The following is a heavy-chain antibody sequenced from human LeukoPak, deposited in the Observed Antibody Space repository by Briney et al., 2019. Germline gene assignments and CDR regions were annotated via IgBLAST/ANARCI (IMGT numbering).Heavy chain of an antibody. J-gene: IGHJ4*02. CDR3: ARRYCSSTSCTLDH. CDR2: ISSSGNTM. D-gene: IGHD2-2*01. V-gene: IGHV3-48*03. CDR1: GFTVSSYE. Sequence: GGSLRLSCAASGFTVSSYEMNWVRQAPGKGLEWVSYISSSGNTMYYADSVKGRFSISRDNAKNSLYLQMNSLRAEDTAVYYCARRYCSSTSCTLDHWGQGTLVTDSS.